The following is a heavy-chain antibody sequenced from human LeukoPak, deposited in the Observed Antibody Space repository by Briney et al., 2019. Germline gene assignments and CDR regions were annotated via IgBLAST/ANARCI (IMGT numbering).Heavy chain of an antibody. CDR2: TYYRSKWYN. V-gene: IGHV6-1*01. D-gene: IGHD1-26*01. CDR3: ARGKWELLSHYWCFDL. CDR1: GDSVSSNSAA. Sequence: SQTLSLTCAISGDSVSSNSAAWNWIRQSPSRGLEWLGRTYYRSKWYNDYAVSVKSRITINPDTSKNQFSLQLYSVTPEDTAVYYCARGKWELLSHYWCFDLWGRGTLVTVSS. J-gene: IGHJ2*01.